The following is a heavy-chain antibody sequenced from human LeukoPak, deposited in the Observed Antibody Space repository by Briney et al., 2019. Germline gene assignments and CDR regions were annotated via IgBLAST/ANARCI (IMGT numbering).Heavy chain of an antibody. J-gene: IGHJ3*01. D-gene: IGHD3-10*01. CDR2: ISVCGDVT. CDR3: AKATRGSSYYDALAF. V-gene: IGHV3-23*01. Sequence: GGSLRLSCAASGFTFASCAMAWVSQAPEKGLEWVSVISVCGDVTFYNLSVKSLVTIYRDNSKNTLYLQMNSLRAEDTGIYYCAKATRGSSYYDALAFWGQSTRLSVSS. CDR1: GFTFASCA.